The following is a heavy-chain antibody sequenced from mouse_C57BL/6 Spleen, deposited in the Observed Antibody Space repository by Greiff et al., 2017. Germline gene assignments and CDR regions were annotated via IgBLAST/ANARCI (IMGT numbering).Heavy chain of an antibody. J-gene: IGHJ3*01. CDR1: GYAFSSYW. Sequence: QVQLQQSGAELVKPGASVKISCKASGYAFSSYWMNWVKQRPGKGLEWLGQIYPGDGDPNSNGKFKGKATLTADKSSSTAYMQLSSLTSEDSAVYFCSRGGYDGAYWGQGTLVTVSA. CDR3: SRGGYDGAY. V-gene: IGHV1-80*01. CDR2: IYPGDGDP. D-gene: IGHD2-2*01.